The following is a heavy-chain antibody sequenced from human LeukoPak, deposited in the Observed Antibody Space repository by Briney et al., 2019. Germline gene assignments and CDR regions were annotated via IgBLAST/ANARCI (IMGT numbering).Heavy chain of an antibody. CDR3: ARVAADAAMITDAFDI. CDR1: GYSISSGYY. V-gene: IGHV4-38-2*02. Sequence: SETLSLTCTVSGYSISSGYYWGWIRQPPGKGLEWIGSIYYSGTTYYNPSLKSRVTISVDTSKNQFSLKVRSVTAADTAVFYRARVAADAAMITDAFDIWGQGTMVTVSS. J-gene: IGHJ3*02. D-gene: IGHD5-18*01. CDR2: IYYSGTT.